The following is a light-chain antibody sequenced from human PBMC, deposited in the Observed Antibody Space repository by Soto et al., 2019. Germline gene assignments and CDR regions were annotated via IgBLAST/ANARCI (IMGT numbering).Light chain of an antibody. J-gene: IGKJ5*01. CDR3: LQHNSYPIT. CDR1: QSIGSY. Sequence: EIVLTQSPATLSLSLGERATLSCRASQSIGSYLAWYQHKLGQPPRLLIYDASNRATGIPVRFSGSGSGTDFTLTISSLEPEDFATYYCLQHNSYPITFGQGTRLEIK. CDR2: DAS. V-gene: IGKV3-11*01.